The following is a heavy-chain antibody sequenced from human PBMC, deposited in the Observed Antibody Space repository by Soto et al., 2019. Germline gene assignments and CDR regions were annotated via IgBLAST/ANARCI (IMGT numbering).Heavy chain of an antibody. J-gene: IGHJ4*02. Sequence: PGGSLRLSCAASGFIFSSYSMNWVRQAPGKGLEWLSYISSSSMTIYYTDSVKGRFTISRDNAKNSLYLQMDSLRAEDTAVYYFARSSIRVGAIPDFWGQGSLVTVSS. D-gene: IGHD1-26*01. V-gene: IGHV3-48*01. CDR3: ARSSIRVGAIPDF. CDR2: ISSSSMTI. CDR1: GFIFSSYS.